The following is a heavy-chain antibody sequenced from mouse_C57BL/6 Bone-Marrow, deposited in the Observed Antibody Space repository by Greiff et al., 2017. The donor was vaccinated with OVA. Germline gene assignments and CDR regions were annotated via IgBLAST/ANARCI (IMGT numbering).Heavy chain of an antibody. CDR1: GYTFTSYW. CDR2: IYPGSGST. CDR3: VCGSPIYYYGSSYWYFDV. V-gene: IGHV1-55*01. D-gene: IGHD1-1*01. J-gene: IGHJ1*03. Sequence: VKLQESGAELVKPGASVKMSCKASGYTFTSYWITWVKQRPGQGLEWIGDIYPGSGSTNYNEKFKSKATLTVDTSSSTAYMQLSSLTSEDSAVYYCVCGSPIYYYGSSYWYFDVWGTGTTVTVSS.